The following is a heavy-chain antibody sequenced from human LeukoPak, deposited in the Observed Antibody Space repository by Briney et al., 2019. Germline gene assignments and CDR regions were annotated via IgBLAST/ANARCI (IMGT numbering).Heavy chain of an antibody. CDR3: AREGYDSSHLDV. CDR2: ISWDGNSI. CDR1: GFTFDDYM. D-gene: IGHD3-22*01. Sequence: GGSLRLSCAASGFTFDDYMMHWVRQAPGKGLEWVALISWDGNSIYYADSVKGRFTISRDNSKNTLYLQMNSLRAEDTAVYYCAREGYDSSHLDVWGQGTTVTVSS. V-gene: IGHV3-43*01. J-gene: IGHJ6*02.